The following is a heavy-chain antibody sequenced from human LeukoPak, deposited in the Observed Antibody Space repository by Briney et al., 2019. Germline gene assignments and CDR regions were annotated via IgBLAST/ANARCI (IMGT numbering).Heavy chain of an antibody. CDR3: ARGAYDDAFDI. D-gene: IGHD3-22*01. J-gene: IGHJ3*02. Sequence: SETLSLTCTVSGCSISSGYYWSWIRQPPGKGLEWIGSIYHSGSTYYNPSLKSRVTISVDTSKNQFSLKLSSVTAADTAVYYCARGAYDDAFDIWGQGTMVTVSS. CDR2: IYHSGST. CDR1: GCSISSGYY. V-gene: IGHV4-38-2*02.